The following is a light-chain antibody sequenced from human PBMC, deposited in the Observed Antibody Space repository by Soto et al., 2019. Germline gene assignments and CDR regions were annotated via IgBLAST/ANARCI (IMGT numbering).Light chain of an antibody. J-gene: IGLJ1*01. CDR2: DVT. V-gene: IGLV2-11*01. Sequence: QSVLTQPRSVPASPGQSVTISCTGTSSYVGRYDYVSCYQQHPGKAPKLIVYDVTERPSGVPDRFSGSKSGNTASLTISGLQAEDEADYSCCSFAGSYSYVFGTGTKVTVL. CDR1: SSYVGRYDY. CDR3: CSFAGSYSYV.